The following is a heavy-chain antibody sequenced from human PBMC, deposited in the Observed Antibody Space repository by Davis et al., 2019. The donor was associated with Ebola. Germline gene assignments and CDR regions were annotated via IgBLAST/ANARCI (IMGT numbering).Heavy chain of an antibody. CDR2: IRSKANSYAT. V-gene: IGHV3-73*01. D-gene: IGHD4-17*01. CDR3: TNAPQYGDYDY. Sequence: LPRAASGFTFSGSAMHWARQASGKGLEWVGRIRSKANSYATAYAASVKGRFTISRDDSKNTAYLQMNSLKTEDTAVYYCTNAPQYGDYDYWGQGTLVTVSS. CDR1: GFTFSGSA. J-gene: IGHJ4*02.